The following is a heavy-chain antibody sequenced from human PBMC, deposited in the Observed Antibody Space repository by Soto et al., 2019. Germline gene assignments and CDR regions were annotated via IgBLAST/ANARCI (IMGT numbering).Heavy chain of an antibody. J-gene: IGHJ3*02. D-gene: IGHD2-21*01. CDR2: ISGSGVLT. CDR3: AKGGYYSVFDI. Sequence: PGGSLRLSCVASGFPFSSYAMSWVRQTPGQGLEWVSGISGSGVLTYYADSVKGRFTISRDNSNNTLSLQVHSLRVEDTDVSFCAKGGYYSVFDIWGQGTMVTVSS. V-gene: IGHV3-23*01. CDR1: GFPFSSYA.